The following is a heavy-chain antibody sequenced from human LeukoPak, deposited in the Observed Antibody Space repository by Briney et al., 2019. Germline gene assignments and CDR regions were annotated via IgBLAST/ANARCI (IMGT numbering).Heavy chain of an antibody. Sequence: GGSLRLSCAASGFTFSSYWMSWVRQAPGKGLEWVAVISYDGSNKYYADSVKGRFTISRDNSKNTLYLQMNSLRAEDTAVYYCARDFVYYDFWSGYFDYWGQGTLVTVSS. D-gene: IGHD3-3*01. CDR1: GFTFSSYW. CDR2: ISYDGSNK. CDR3: ARDFVYYDFWSGYFDY. J-gene: IGHJ4*02. V-gene: IGHV3-30-3*01.